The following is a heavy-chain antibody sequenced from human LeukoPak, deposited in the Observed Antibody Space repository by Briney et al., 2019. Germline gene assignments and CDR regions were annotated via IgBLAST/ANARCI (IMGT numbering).Heavy chain of an antibody. D-gene: IGHD1-1*01. CDR1: GGSFSGYS. V-gene: IGHV4-30-2*01. CDR2: IYHSGST. J-gene: IGHJ5*02. CDR3: ARGGYGSWNWFDP. Sequence: SETLSLTCAVYGGSFSGYSWSWIRQPPGKGLEWIGYIYHSGSTYYNPSLKSRVTISVDRSKNQLSLKLSSVTAADTAVYYCARGGYGSWNWFDPWGQGTLVTVSS.